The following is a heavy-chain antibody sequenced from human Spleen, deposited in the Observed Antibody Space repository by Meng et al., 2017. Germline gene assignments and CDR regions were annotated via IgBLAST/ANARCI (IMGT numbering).Heavy chain of an antibody. CDR2: IIPNSGDT. V-gene: IGHV1-2*06. D-gene: IGHD2-21*01. CDR1: GYPFTAYY. Sequence: VQAGAEVKKPGASVKVSCKPSGYPFTAYYIHRVRQAPGQGLEWMGHIIPNSGDTLYAPKFQGRVSMTADTSIGTAYVELSGLRSDDTAIYYCVRDENISLGKLFGDYWGQGTLVTVSS. J-gene: IGHJ4*02. CDR3: VRDENISLGKLFGDY.